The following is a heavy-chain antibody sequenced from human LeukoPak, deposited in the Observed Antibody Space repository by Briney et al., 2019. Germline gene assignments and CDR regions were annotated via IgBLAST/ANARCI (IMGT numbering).Heavy chain of an antibody. CDR2: ISGSGGST. Sequence: PGGSLRLSCAASGFTFSSYAMSWVRQAPGKGLEWVSAISGSGGSTYYADSVKGRFTSSRDNSKNTLYLQMNSLRAEDTAVYYCAKPIGYYYDSSGYYPFDYWGQGTLVTVSS. J-gene: IGHJ4*02. CDR3: AKPIGYYYDSSGYYPFDY. V-gene: IGHV3-23*01. D-gene: IGHD3-22*01. CDR1: GFTFSSYA.